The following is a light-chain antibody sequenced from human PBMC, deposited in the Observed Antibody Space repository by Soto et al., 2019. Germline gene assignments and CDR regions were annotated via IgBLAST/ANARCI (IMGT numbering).Light chain of an antibody. J-gene: IGKJ2*01. V-gene: IGKV3-15*01. Sequence: EIVMTQSPATLSVSPGGSATLSCRASQHVSSNLAWYRQKPGQPPTLLIYRASTRATGIPATFSGSGSGTEFTLPLRSLQSEDFAVYYCQQYNKWPYTFGQGTKLEI. CDR1: QHVSSN. CDR3: QQYNKWPYT. CDR2: RAS.